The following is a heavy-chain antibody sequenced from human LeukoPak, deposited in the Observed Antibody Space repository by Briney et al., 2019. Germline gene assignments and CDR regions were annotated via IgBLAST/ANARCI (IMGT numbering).Heavy chain of an antibody. Sequence: ASVKVSCKASGYTFTSYYMHWVRQAPGQGLEWMGIINPSGGSTSYAQKFQGRVTMTRDTSTSTVYMELSSLRSEDTAVYYCARDRHNWSFQLTSSGPNYMDVWGKGTTVTVSS. CDR3: ARDRHNWSFQLTSSGPNYMDV. V-gene: IGHV1-46*01. D-gene: IGHD1-20*01. J-gene: IGHJ6*03. CDR1: GYTFTSYY. CDR2: INPSGGST.